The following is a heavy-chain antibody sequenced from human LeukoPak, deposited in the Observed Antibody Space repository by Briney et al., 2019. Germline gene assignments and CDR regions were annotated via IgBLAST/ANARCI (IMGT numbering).Heavy chain of an antibody. V-gene: IGHV1-69*06. CDR3: ASGRTDILVVPATLRNYFFDY. Sequence: ASVKVSCKASGYTFTSYGISWVRQAPGQGLEWMGGIIPMFGTANYAQKFQGRVTISADKSTSTAYMELSSLRSEDTAVYYCASGRTDILVVPATLRNYFFDYWGQGTLVTVSS. D-gene: IGHD2-2*01. CDR1: GYTFTSYG. J-gene: IGHJ4*02. CDR2: IIPMFGTA.